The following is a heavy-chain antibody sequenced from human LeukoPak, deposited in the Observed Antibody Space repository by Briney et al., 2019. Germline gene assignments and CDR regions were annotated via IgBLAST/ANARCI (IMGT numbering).Heavy chain of an antibody. D-gene: IGHD3-22*01. CDR3: ARGPYYYDSSGYYYVWFDP. CDR1: GYTFTSYY. Sequence: ASVKVSCKASGYTFTSYYMHWVRQAPGQGLEWMGIINPSGGSTSYAQKFQGRVTMTRDTSTSTVYMELSNLRSEDTAVYYCARGPYYYDSSGYYYVWFDPWGQGTLVTVSS. CDR2: INPSGGST. V-gene: IGHV1-46*01. J-gene: IGHJ5*02.